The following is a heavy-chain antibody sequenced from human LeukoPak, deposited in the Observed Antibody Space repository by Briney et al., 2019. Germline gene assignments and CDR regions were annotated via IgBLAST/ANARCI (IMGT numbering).Heavy chain of an antibody. CDR3: AKAPRSAIFIFDY. J-gene: IGHJ4*02. Sequence: GGSLRLSCAASGFTFSDHYMSWIRQAPGKGLEWVSYISSSGSTIYYADSVKGRFTISRDNAKNSLYLQMNSLRVEDTAVYYCAKAPRSAIFIFDYWGQGTLVTVSS. CDR1: GFTFSDHY. CDR2: ISSSGSTI. V-gene: IGHV3-11*01. D-gene: IGHD2-21*02.